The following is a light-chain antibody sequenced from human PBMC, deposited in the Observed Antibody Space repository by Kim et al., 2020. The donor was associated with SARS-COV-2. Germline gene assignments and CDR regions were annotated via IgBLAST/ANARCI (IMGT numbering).Light chain of an antibody. J-gene: IGKJ2*01. CDR1: YGVSIF. Sequence: SASVGDRVTLPCRASYGVSIFLAWYQQTPARAPKPLIYAASTLQSGVPSRFSAGGSGTDFTLTINNLQPEDSATYYCQQTRHLPYTFGQGTKLEI. V-gene: IGKV1-39*01. CDR2: AAS. CDR3: QQTRHLPYT.